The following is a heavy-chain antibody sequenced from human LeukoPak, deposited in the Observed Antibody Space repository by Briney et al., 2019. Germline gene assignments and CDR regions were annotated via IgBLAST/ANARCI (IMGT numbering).Heavy chain of an antibody. J-gene: IGHJ4*02. V-gene: IGHV3-30*04. D-gene: IGHD3-10*01. CDR1: GFNFDNFA. CDR3: ARPGRLYYGSGKHLDY. CDR2: ISHDGRTK. Sequence: PGGSLRLSCVVSGFNFDNFAMHWVRQPLGKGLEWVAVISHDGRTKYYADSMKGRITISRDNSKNTLFLQVYSLRAEDTAVYYCARPGRLYYGSGKHLDYWGQGTLVTVSS.